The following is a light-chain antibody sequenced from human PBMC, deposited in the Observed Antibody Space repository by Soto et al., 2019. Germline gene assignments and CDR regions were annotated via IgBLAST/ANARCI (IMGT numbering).Light chain of an antibody. Sequence: QSVLTQPPSASGSPGQSVTISCTGTSSDVGGYNYVSWYQQHPGKAPKLMIYEVSKRPSGVPDRFSGSKSGNTASLTVSGLQAEDEADYYCRSYAGSNNVVFGGGTKLTLL. CDR1: SSDVGGYNY. J-gene: IGLJ2*01. CDR3: RSYAGSNNVV. CDR2: EVS. V-gene: IGLV2-8*01.